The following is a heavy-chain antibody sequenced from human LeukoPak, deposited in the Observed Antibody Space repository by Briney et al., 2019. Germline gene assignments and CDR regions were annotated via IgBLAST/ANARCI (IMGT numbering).Heavy chain of an antibody. CDR2: IYYSGST. V-gene: IGHV4-59*01. CDR1: GGSISSYY. Sequence: QVQLQESGPGLVKPSETLSLTCTVSGGSISSYYWSWIRQPPGKGLEWIGYIYYSGSTNYNPSLKSRVTISVDTSKNQFSLKLSSVTAADTAVYYCARVLRAVAAPDYWGQGTLVTVSS. CDR3: ARVLRAVAAPDY. J-gene: IGHJ4*02. D-gene: IGHD6-19*01.